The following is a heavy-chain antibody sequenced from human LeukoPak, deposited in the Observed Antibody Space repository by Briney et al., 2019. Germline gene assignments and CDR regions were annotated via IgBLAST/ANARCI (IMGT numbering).Heavy chain of an antibody. Sequence: PGGSLRLSCAASGFTFSSYEMNWVRQAPGKGLEWVSYISSSGSTIYYADSVKGRFTISRDNAKNSLHLQMNSLRAEDTAVYYCARGGYSSGWSLGYWGQGTLVTVSP. V-gene: IGHV3-48*03. CDR2: ISSSGSTI. D-gene: IGHD6-19*01. CDR3: ARGGYSSGWSLGY. CDR1: GFTFSSYE. J-gene: IGHJ4*02.